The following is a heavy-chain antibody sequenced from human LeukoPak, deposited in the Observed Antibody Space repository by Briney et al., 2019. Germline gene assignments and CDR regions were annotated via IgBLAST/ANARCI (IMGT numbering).Heavy chain of an antibody. CDR1: GFTFSSYG. Sequence: GGSLRPSCAASGFTFSSYGMHWVRQAPGKGLEWVAVTSYDGSNKYYADSVKGRFTISRDNSKNTLYLQMNSLRAEDTAVYYCAKGGYYDSSGYSDNFDYWGQGTLVTVSS. J-gene: IGHJ4*02. CDR2: TSYDGSNK. D-gene: IGHD3-22*01. V-gene: IGHV3-30*18. CDR3: AKGGYYDSSGYSDNFDY.